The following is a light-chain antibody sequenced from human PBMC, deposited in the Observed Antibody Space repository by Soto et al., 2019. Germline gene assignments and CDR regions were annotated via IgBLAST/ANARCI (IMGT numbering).Light chain of an antibody. CDR1: QSVNSN. V-gene: IGKV3-15*01. Sequence: EMVMTQSPAILSVSPGESATLSCRASQSVNSNYLAWYQQHPGQPPRLLIYGISTRATGIPARFSGSGSGTEFSITISSLQSEDFEVYYCQQYSKWPITFGQGTRLEIK. CDR2: GIS. CDR3: QQYSKWPIT. J-gene: IGKJ5*01.